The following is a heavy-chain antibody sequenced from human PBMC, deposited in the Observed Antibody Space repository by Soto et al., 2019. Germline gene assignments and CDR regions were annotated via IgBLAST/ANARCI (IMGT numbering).Heavy chain of an antibody. J-gene: IGHJ3*01. D-gene: IGHD3-9*01. CDR1: GFTFNTAW. CDR2: IKSKSAGGTA. CDR3: TTATFYDFLTPGAFDV. V-gene: IGHV3-15*01. Sequence: PGGSLRLSCAASGFTFNTAWMSWVRQAPGKGLEWVGFIKSKSAGGTADYAAPVKGRFTISRDDSKNTLFLQMNSLKTEDTGVYYCTTATFYDFLTPGAFDVWGQGTKVTVSS.